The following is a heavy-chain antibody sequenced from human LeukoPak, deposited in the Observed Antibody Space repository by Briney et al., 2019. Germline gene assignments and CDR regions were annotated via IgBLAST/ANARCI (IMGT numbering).Heavy chain of an antibody. CDR3: ARSTGFYTTYYMDV. CDR1: GGSFSDYS. V-gene: IGHV4-34*01. CDR2: INHSGGT. D-gene: IGHD3-22*01. Sequence: SETLSLTCAVYGGSFSDYSWSWIRQPPGKGLEWIGEINHSGGTNHNPSLMSRVIMSVDTSKNQFSLKVSSVTAADTAVYYCARSTGFYTTYYMDVWGKGTTVTVSS. J-gene: IGHJ6*03.